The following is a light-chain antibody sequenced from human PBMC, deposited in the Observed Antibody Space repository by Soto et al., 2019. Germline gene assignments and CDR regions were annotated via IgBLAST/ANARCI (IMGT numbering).Light chain of an antibody. J-gene: IGLJ2*01. CDR1: SSDVGGYNY. CDR2: DVS. CDR3: SSYTSSSTEV. Sequence: QSALTQPAFVSGSPGQSITISCTGTSSDVGGYNYVSWYQQHPGKAPKLMIYDVSNRPSGVSNRFSGSKSGNTASLTISGLQAEDEADYYCSSYTSSSTEVFGGGTKVTVL. V-gene: IGLV2-14*01.